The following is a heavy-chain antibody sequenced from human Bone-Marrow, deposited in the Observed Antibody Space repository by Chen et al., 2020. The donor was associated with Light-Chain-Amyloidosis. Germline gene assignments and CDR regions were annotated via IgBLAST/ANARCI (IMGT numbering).Heavy chain of an antibody. CDR1: GFAFSSYA. V-gene: IGHV3-23*04. J-gene: IGHJ3*02. CDR3: AKDISYDDILPGYPADAFDI. CDR2: ISGSGGSR. Sequence: EVQLVESGGGLLQRGGSLRLSWAASGFAFSSYAMSWVRQAPGKGLEWVSTISGSGGSRYYGDSVKGRLTSSRDNSKNALFLKMNSLRAEDTAVYYCAKDISYDDILPGYPADAFDIWGQGTMVTVSS. D-gene: IGHD3-9*01.